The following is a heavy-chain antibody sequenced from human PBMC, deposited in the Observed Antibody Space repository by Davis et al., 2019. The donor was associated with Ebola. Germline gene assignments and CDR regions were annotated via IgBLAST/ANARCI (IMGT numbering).Heavy chain of an antibody. CDR2: VTHSGII. CDR3: GRGERASWMILD. D-gene: IGHD3/OR15-3a*01. Sequence: PSETLSPTCAVYGGSFSGYFWSWNRRPPGKGLEWVGEVTHSGIINYNPSLKGRITISVDTSKNHFSLNLNSVTAADTAVYYCGRGERASWMILDWGQGSPVIVSS. V-gene: IGHV4-34*01. J-gene: IGHJ4*02. CDR1: GGSFSGYF.